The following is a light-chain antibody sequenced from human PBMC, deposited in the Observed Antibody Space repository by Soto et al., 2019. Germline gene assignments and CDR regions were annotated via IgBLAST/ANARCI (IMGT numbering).Light chain of an antibody. Sequence: DIQLTQSPSFLSASVGDRVTISCRASQRISDYLAWYQQKPGKAPKLLIYGASTLQSGVPSRFSGSASGTESPLTTSSLQPEDFATYFCPQFNAYPLTFGGGT. CDR3: PQFNAYPLT. CDR2: GAS. V-gene: IGKV1-9*01. J-gene: IGKJ4*01. CDR1: QRISDY.